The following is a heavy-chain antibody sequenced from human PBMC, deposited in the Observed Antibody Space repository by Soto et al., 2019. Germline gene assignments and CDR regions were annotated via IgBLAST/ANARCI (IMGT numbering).Heavy chain of an antibody. Sequence: SETLSLTCTISGGSISGYYWTWIRQSPGKTLGWIGTIYYHGNTYSNPSLKSRVTISMDTSNNQLSLKLRSVTAADTAVYYCARHDGFSSGWIFDYWGHGTLVTVSS. CDR1: GGSISGYY. D-gene: IGHD6-19*01. CDR3: ARHDGFSSGWIFDY. J-gene: IGHJ4*01. CDR2: IYYHGNT. V-gene: IGHV4-59*04.